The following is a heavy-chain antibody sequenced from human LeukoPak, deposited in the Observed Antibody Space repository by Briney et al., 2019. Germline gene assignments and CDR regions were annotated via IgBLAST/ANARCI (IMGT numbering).Heavy chain of an antibody. Sequence: PGGSLRLSCAASGFTFSNYAMSWVRQAPGKGLEWVSGITGSGGSTYYADSVKGRFTISRDNSKNTLYLQMSSLRAEDTAVYYCSGGGWSTDAFDIWGQGTMVTVSS. CDR3: SGGGWSTDAFDI. D-gene: IGHD6-19*01. V-gene: IGHV3-23*01. CDR1: GFTFSNYA. CDR2: ITGSGGST. J-gene: IGHJ3*02.